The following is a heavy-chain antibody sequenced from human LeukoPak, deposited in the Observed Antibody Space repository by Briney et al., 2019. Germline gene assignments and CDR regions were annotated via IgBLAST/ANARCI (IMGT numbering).Heavy chain of an antibody. CDR3: ARDTEWYGGNSHVFDY. V-gene: IGHV3-11*01. CDR1: GFTFSDYY. Sequence: RSGGSLRLSCAASGFTFSDYYMSWIRQAPGKGLEWVSYISSSGSTIYYADSVKGRFTISRDNAKNSLYLQMNSLRAEDTAVYYCARDTEWYGGNSHVFDYWGQGTLVTVSS. J-gene: IGHJ4*02. D-gene: IGHD4-23*01. CDR2: ISSSGSTI.